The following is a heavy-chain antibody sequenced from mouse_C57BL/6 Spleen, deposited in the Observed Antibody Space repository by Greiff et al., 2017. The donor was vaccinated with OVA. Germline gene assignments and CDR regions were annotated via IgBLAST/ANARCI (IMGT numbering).Heavy chain of an antibody. V-gene: IGHV3-6*01. Sequence: ESGPGLVKPSQSLSLTCSVTGYSITSGYYWNWIRQFPGNKLEWMGYISYDGSNNYNPSLKNRISITRDTSKNQFFLKLNSVTTEDTATYYCAREGNWLFDYWGQGTTLTVSS. J-gene: IGHJ2*01. CDR2: ISYDGSN. D-gene: IGHD4-1*01. CDR3: AREGNWLFDY. CDR1: GYSITSGYY.